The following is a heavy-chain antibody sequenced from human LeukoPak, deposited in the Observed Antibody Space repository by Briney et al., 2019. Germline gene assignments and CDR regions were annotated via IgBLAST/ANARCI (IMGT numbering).Heavy chain of an antibody. D-gene: IGHD7-27*01. J-gene: IGHJ4*02. CDR1: GFTFSSYS. Sequence: GGSLRLSCAASGFTFSSYSMNWVRQAPGKGLEWVSYISSSSSTIYYADSVKGRFTISRDNAKNSLYLQMNSLRAEDTAVYYCARDLGPLDYWGQGTLVTVSS. V-gene: IGHV3-48*01. CDR3: ARDLGPLDY. CDR2: ISSSSSTI.